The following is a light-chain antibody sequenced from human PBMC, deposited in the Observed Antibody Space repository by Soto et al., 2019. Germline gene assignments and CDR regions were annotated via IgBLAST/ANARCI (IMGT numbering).Light chain of an antibody. CDR1: QSVLSNY. CDR3: QQYSSAPIT. CDR2: GAF. V-gene: IGKV3-20*01. J-gene: IGKJ5*01. Sequence: ILLTQSPGTLSLSPGERVNLSCRASQSVLSNYLAWYQHKPGQAPRFLIYGAFRRATGIPDRFSGSGSGTDFTLTISRLEPEDFAVYYCQQYSSAPITFGQGTRLEIK.